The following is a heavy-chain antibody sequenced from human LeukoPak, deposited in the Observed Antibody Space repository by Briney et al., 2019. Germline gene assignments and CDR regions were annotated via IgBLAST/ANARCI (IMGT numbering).Heavy chain of an antibody. D-gene: IGHD6-6*01. CDR1: GGSISSYY. J-gene: IGHJ4*02. CDR2: IYYSGST. Sequence: SETLSLTCTVSGGSISSYYLSWIRQPPGKGLEWIGYIYYSGSTNYNPSLKSRVTISVDTSKNQFSLKLSSVTAADTAVYYCARYREQLVSFDYWGQGTLVTVSS. V-gene: IGHV4-59*01. CDR3: ARYREQLVSFDY.